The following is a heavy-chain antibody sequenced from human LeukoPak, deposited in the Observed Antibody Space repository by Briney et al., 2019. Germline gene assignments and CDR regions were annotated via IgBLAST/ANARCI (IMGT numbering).Heavy chain of an antibody. CDR3: ARELNYDSSGYYFDY. CDR1: GYTFTSYY. V-gene: IGHV1-2*02. Sequence: ASVKVSCKASGYTFTSYYMHWVRQAPGQGLEWMGIINPNSGGTNYAQKFQGRVTMTRDTSISTAYMELSRLRSDDTAVYYCARELNYDSSGYYFDYWGQGTLVTVSS. CDR2: INPNSGGT. D-gene: IGHD3-22*01. J-gene: IGHJ4*02.